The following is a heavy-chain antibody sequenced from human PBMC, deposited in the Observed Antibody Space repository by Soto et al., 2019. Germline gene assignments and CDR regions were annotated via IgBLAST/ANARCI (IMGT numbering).Heavy chain of an antibody. J-gene: IGHJ4*02. CDR3: ARGPDGPQKNSGWYLSY. CDR2: INHSGST. V-gene: IGHV4-34*01. D-gene: IGHD6-19*01. CDR1: GGSFSGYY. Sequence: KPSETLSLTCAVYGGSFSGYYWSWIRQPPGKGLEWIGEINHSGSTNHNPSLKSRVTISVDTSKNQFSLKLSSVTAADTAVYYCARGPDGPQKNSGWYLSYWGQGTLVTVSS.